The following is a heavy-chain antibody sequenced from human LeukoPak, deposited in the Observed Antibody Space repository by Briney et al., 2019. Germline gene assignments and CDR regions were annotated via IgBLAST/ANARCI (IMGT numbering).Heavy chain of an antibody. CDR3: ARGSGYSGYYAHVGYYFDY. J-gene: IGHJ4*02. V-gene: IGHV1-2*02. CDR2: INPNSGGT. D-gene: IGHD5-12*01. CDR1: GYTFTGYY. Sequence: ASVKVSCKASGYTFTGYYMHWVRQAPGQGLEWMGWINPNSGGTNYAQKFQGRVTMTRDTSISTAYMELSRLRSDDTAVYYCARGSGYSGYYAHVGYYFDYWGQGTLVTVSS.